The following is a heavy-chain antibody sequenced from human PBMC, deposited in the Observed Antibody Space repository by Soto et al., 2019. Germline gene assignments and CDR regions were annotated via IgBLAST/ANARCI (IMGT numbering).Heavy chain of an antibody. CDR2: IRSKTDGGTT. J-gene: IGHJ6*02. CDR1: GFGFSHAW. CDR3: TDGMAI. V-gene: IGHV3-15*07. Sequence: EVQLVQSGGGLVKPGESLRLSCEASGFGFSHAWMNWVRQAPGKGLEWVGRIRSKTDGGTTGFTAPVEGRFTISRDDSKNTLYLQMDSLKTEDTAVYYCTDGMAIWGQGTTVIVSS.